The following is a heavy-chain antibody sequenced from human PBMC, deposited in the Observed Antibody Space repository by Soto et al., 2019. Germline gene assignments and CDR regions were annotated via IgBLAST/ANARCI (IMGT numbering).Heavy chain of an antibody. J-gene: IGHJ4*02. Sequence: EVQLLESGGGLVQPGGSLRLSCAASGFTFSSYAMSWVRQAPGKVLEWVSAISGSGGSTYYADSVKGRFTISRDNSMNMLYLQMNSLRAEDTAVYYWAYSSTPFDYWGQGTLVTVSS. CDR1: GFTFSSYA. V-gene: IGHV3-23*01. D-gene: IGHD6-13*01. CDR2: ISGSGGST. CDR3: AYSSTPFDY.